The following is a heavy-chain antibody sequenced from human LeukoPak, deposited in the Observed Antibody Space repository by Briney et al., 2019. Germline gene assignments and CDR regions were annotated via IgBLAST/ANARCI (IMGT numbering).Heavy chain of an antibody. CDR2: IYSSGST. D-gene: IGHD1-14*01. Sequence: PSETLSLTCTVSGGSISNYYWSWIRQPAGKGLEWIGRIYSSGSTNYNPSLKSRVTISVDTSKNQFSLKLSSVTAADTAVYYCARHTTWGFDPWGQGTLVTVSS. CDR1: GGSISNYY. CDR3: ARHTTWGFDP. V-gene: IGHV4-4*07. J-gene: IGHJ5*02.